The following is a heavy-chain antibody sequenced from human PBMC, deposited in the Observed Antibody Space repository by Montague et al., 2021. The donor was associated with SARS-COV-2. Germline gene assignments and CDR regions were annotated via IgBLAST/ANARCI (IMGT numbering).Heavy chain of an antibody. CDR3: TRDRGIAAADNYYYGMDV. CDR2: ISDSGGT. J-gene: IGHJ6*02. V-gene: IGHV4-59*13. D-gene: IGHD6-13*01. CDR1: GDSIRSYH. Sequence: SETLSLTRTVSGDSIRSYHWTWIRQPPGKGLEWIGRISDSGGTIXNPSLKSRVTISVDTSKNQFFLNLRSMVAADTAIYYCTRDRGIAAADNYYYGMDVWGPGTTVTVSS.